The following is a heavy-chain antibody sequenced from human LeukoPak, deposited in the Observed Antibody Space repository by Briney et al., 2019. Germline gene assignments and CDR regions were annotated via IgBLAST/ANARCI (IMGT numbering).Heavy chain of an antibody. CDR2: IIPIFGTA. Sequence: ASVKVSCKASGGTFSSYAISWVRQAPGQGLEWMGGIIPIFGTANYAQKFQGRVTITADESTGTAYMELSSLRSEDTAVYYCARDVRLDVVATIQDWYFDLWGRGTLVTVSS. CDR3: ARDVRLDVVATIQDWYFDL. J-gene: IGHJ2*01. D-gene: IGHD5-12*01. CDR1: GGTFSSYA. V-gene: IGHV1-69*13.